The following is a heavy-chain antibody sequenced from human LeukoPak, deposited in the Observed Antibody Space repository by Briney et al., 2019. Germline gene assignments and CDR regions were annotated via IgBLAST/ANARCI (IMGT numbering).Heavy chain of an antibody. CDR3: AKGFSGSYGSDFDY. CDR1: GFTFSSYA. V-gene: IGHV3-23*01. Sequence: PGGSLRLSCAGSGFTFSSYAMSWVRQAPGKGPEWVSGISGSGGGAYYADSVKGRFTISRDHSKDTLSLHMNSLRGEDTAVYYCAKGFSGSYGSDFDYWGQGILVTVSS. D-gene: IGHD1-26*01. J-gene: IGHJ4*02. CDR2: ISGSGGGA.